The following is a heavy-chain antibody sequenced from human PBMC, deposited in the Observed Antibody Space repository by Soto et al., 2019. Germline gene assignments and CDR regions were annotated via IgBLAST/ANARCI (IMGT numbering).Heavy chain of an antibody. V-gene: IGHV3-11*03. J-gene: IGHJ3*02. CDR3: ATGQEVRMADI. CDR1: KFTVSAYY. Sequence: QVQLLESGGGLVRPGGSLRLSCTASKFTVSAYYRAWIRQAPGKGLDWNSYISGDSTDRNYSDSVKGRFTISRDNAKNSLYLQMSSLTVEDTAVYFCATGQEVRMADIWGQGTRVTVSS. CDR2: ISGDSTDR. D-gene: IGHD2-15*01.